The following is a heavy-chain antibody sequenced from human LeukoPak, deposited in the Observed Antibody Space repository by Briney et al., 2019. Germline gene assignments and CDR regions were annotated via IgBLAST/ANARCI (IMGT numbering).Heavy chain of an antibody. D-gene: IGHD2/OR15-2a*01. J-gene: IGHJ5*02. CDR2: ISSSGSTI. V-gene: IGHV3-48*04. Sequence: PGGSLRLSCAASGFTFSSYWMSWVRQAPGKGLEWVSYISSSGSTIYYADSVKGRFTISRDNAKNSLYLQMKSLRAEDAAVYYCARGKTSQNIVTRKTYNWFDPWGQGTLVTVSS. CDR1: GFTFSSYW. CDR3: ARGKTSQNIVTRKTYNWFDP.